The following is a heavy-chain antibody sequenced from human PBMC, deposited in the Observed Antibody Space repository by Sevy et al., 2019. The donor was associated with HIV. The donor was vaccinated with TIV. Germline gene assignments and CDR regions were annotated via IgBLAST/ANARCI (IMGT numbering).Heavy chain of an antibody. CDR2: ISGSGGST. Sequence: GGSLRLSCAASGFTFSSYAMSWVRQAPGKGLEWVSAISGSGGSTYYADSVKGRFTISRDNSKNTLYLQMNSLRAEDTAVYYGAARYGDGNLYFDYWGQGTLVTVSS. CDR1: GFTFSSYA. J-gene: IGHJ4*02. CDR3: AARYGDGNLYFDY. V-gene: IGHV3-23*01. D-gene: IGHD4-17*01.